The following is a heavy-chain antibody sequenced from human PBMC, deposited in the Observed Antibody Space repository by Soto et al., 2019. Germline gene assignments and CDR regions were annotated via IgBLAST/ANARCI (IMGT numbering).Heavy chain of an antibody. CDR1: GGSISSSSYY. Sequence: SETLSLTCTVSGGSISSSSYYWGWIRQPPGKGLEWIGSIYYSGSTYYNPSLKSRVTISVDTSKNQFSLKLSSVTAADTAVYYCARDKITGHFDYWRQGTLVTVSS. J-gene: IGHJ4*02. CDR2: IYYSGST. V-gene: IGHV4-39*02. D-gene: IGHD2-8*02. CDR3: ARDKITGHFDY.